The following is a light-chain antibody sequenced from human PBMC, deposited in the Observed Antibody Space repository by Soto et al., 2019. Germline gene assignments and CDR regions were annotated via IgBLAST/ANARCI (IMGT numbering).Light chain of an antibody. CDR3: QQSARTPNP. V-gene: IGKV1-5*03. CDR1: QTISSW. CDR2: KAS. J-gene: IGKJ1*01. Sequence: EIHMSPSPATLYVSFGAIVTITCRASQTISSWLAWYQQTPGKAPKLLIHKASTLKSGVPSRFSGSGSGTDFTLPIIRLEPEDLSVYSCQQSARTPNPLAQGTNV.